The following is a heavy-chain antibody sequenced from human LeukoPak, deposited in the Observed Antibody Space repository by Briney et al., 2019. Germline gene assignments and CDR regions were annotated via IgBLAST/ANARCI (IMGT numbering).Heavy chain of an antibody. J-gene: IGHJ4*02. D-gene: IGHD3-9*01. CDR1: GGSISSYY. CDR3: ARMTGILDY. V-gene: IGHV4-59*01. Sequence: SETLSLICTVSGGSISSYYWSWIRQPPGKGLEWIGYIYYSGSTNYNPSLKSRVTISVDTSKNQFSLKLSSVTAADTAVYYCARMTGILDYWGQGTLVTVSS. CDR2: IYYSGST.